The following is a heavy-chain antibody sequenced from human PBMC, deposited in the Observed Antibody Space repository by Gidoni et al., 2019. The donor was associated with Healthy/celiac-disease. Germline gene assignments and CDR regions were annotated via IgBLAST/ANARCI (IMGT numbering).Heavy chain of an antibody. Sequence: QVQLQASGPGLVKPSGTLSLTCAVSGGSIRSSNWWSWVRQPPGKGLEWIGEIYHSGSTNYNPSLKRRVTISVDKSKNQFYLKLSYVTAADTAVYYCARDRMITFGDQSQSAFDIWGQGTMVTVSS. CDR1: GGSIRSSNW. V-gene: IGHV4-4*02. J-gene: IGHJ3*02. D-gene: IGHD3-16*01. CDR3: ARDRMITFGDQSQSAFDI. CDR2: IYHSGST.